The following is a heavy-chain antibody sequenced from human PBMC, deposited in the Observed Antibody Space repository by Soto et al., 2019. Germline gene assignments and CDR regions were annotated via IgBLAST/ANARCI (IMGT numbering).Heavy chain of an antibody. CDR1: GFMFSDYS. Sequence: EVQLVESGGGLVQPGGSLRLSCAASGFMFSDYSFNWVRQAPGKGLEWVSYISASSASIYYADSVKGRFTISRDNAKNSVYLQMNSQRDEDTAVYYCARDLTGTFWGQGSLVIVSS. V-gene: IGHV3-48*02. CDR3: ARDLTGTF. CDR2: ISASSASI. D-gene: IGHD1-7*01. J-gene: IGHJ4*02.